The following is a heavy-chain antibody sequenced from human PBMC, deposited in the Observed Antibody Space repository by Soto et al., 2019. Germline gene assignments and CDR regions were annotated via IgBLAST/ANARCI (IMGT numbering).Heavy chain of an antibody. V-gene: IGHV1-3*04. CDR2: INTAKDNT. CDR3: ARGSSWSYFDY. D-gene: IGHD6-13*01. J-gene: IGHJ4*02. Sequence: QVQLVQSGAEVKKPGASVKVSCKASGYTFTSYAIHWVRQAPGQRLERMGWINTAKDNTRYSQKFQGRVTITRDTSASIVYMELSRLRSEDTAVYYCARGSSWSYFDYWGQGTLVTVSS. CDR1: GYTFTSYA.